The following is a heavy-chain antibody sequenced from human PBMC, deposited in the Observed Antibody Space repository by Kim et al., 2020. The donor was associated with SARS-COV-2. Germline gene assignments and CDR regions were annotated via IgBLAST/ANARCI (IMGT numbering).Heavy chain of an antibody. CDR3: ARAMGITIFGVVIVNWFDH. D-gene: IGHD3-3*01. V-gene: IGHV4-31*03. Sequence: SETLSLTCTVSGGSISSGGYYWSWIRQHPGKGLEWIGYIYYSGSTYYNPSLKSRVTISVDTSKNQFSLKLSSVTAADTAVSYCARAMGITIFGVVIVNWFDHWGQGTLVTVSS. CDR1: GGSISSGGYY. CDR2: IYYSGST. J-gene: IGHJ5*02.